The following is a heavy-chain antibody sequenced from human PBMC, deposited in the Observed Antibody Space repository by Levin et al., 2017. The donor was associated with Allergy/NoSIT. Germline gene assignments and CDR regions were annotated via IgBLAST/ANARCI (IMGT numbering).Heavy chain of an antibody. Sequence: GESLKISCAASGFTFSSYGMHWVRQAPGKGLEWVAVIWYDGSNKYYADSVKGRFTISRDNSKNTLYLQMNSLRAEDTAVYYCAMVGFTQGGNEAFDIWGQGTMVTVSS. CDR1: GFTFSSYG. D-gene: IGHD2-15*01. CDR3: AMVGFTQGGNEAFDI. V-gene: IGHV3-33*01. J-gene: IGHJ3*02. CDR2: IWYDGSNK.